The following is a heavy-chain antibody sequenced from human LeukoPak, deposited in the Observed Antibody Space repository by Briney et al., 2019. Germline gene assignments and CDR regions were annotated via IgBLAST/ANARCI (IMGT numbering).Heavy chain of an antibody. D-gene: IGHD6-6*01. CDR2: ISVYNGNT. CDR1: GYTFTSYG. J-gene: IGHJ4*02. CDR3: ARDGRYGSSTALNY. Sequence: ASVKVSCKASGYTFTSYGISWVRQAPGQGLEWMGWISVYNGNTNYAQKFQGRVTMTTDTSTSTAYMEVRSLRSDDTAVYFYARDGRYGSSTALNYWGQGTLVTVSS. V-gene: IGHV1-18*01.